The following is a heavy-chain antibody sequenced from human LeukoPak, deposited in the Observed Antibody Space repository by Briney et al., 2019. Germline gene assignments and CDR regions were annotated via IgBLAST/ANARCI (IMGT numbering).Heavy chain of an antibody. CDR2: INHSRST. J-gene: IGHJ4*02. D-gene: IGHD1-26*01. Sequence: SETLSLTCAVYGGHFSGYYWSWLRQPPGKGLDWIGEINHSRSTNYKPSLRNRGTISVDTSKNQFSLKLSSVTAADTAVYYCARLKWELLRYDYFDYWGQGTLVTVSS. V-gene: IGHV4-34*01. CDR1: GGHFSGYY. CDR3: ARLKWELLRYDYFDY.